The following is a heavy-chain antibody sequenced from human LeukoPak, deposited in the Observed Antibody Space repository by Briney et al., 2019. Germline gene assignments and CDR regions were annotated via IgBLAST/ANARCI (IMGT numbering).Heavy chain of an antibody. Sequence: SVTQTLLCDLFGDPISDHYWSWIRQPAGKGLEWIGRLHGSAAIKYNPSLRSRLSLSGDTSKNQFSLKLSSVTAADTAVYYCASEARLARAAGLDVWGQGTMVTVS. J-gene: IGHJ6*02. D-gene: IGHD5-12*01. CDR3: ASEARLARAAGLDV. V-gene: IGHV4-4*07. CDR1: GDPISDHY. CDR2: LHGSAAI.